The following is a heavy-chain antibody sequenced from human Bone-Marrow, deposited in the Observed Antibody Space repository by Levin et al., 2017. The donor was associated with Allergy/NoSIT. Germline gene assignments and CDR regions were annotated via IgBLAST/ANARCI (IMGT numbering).Heavy chain of an antibody. D-gene: IGHD1-7*01. J-gene: IGHJ4*02. CDR1: GFTFSRYA. V-gene: IGHV3-23*01. CDR3: AREDNWNYDY. CDR2: MSGSGGRT. Sequence: GESLKISCAASGFTFSRYAMAWVRQAPGQGLEWVSGMSGSGGRTVYADSVKGRLTISRDNSKNIMYLQMNSLRVEDTALYYCAREDNWNYDYWGQGTLVTVSS.